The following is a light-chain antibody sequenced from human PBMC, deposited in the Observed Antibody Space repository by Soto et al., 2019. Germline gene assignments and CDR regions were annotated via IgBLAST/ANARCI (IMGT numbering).Light chain of an antibody. V-gene: IGKV3-11*01. CDR2: DAS. J-gene: IGKJ4*01. Sequence: EIVLTQSPATLSLSPGERATLSCRASQSVSSYLAWYQQKPGQAPRLLIYDASNRATGIPARFSGSGSGTDFTLTSSSLEPEDFAVYYYQHRSNWLTFGGGTKVEIK. CDR1: QSVSSY. CDR3: QHRSNWLT.